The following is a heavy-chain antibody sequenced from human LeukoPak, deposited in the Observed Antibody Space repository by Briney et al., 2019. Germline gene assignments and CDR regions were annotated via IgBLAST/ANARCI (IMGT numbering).Heavy chain of an antibody. CDR3: ARDQWEYQLLNDAFDI. CDR1: GYTFTSYG. V-gene: IGHV1-18*01. CDR2: ISAYNGNT. J-gene: IGHJ3*02. D-gene: IGHD2-2*01. Sequence: GASVKVSCKASGYTFTSYGISWVRPAPGQGLEWMGWISAYNGNTNYAQKLQGRVTMTTDTSTSTAYMELRSLRSDDTAVYYCARDQWEYQLLNDAFDIWGQGTMVTVSS.